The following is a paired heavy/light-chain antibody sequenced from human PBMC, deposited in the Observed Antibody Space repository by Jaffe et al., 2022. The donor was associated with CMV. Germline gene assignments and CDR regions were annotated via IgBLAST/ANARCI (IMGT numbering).Light chain of an antibody. CDR2: EVS. Sequence: QSALTQPPSASGSPGQSVTISCTGTSSDVGGYNYVSWYQQNPGKAPKLMIYEVSKRPSGVPDRFSGSKSGNTASLTVSGLQDEDEADYYCSSYVGSNNWVFGGGTKLTVL. J-gene: IGLJ3*02. CDR1: SSDVGGYNY. V-gene: IGLV2-8*01. CDR3: SSYVGSNNWV.
Heavy chain of an antibody. Sequence: EVQLVQSGAEVKKPGESLRISCQASGYRFITYWITWVRQMPGKGLEWIGRIDPSDSYTNYSPSFQGHVTISADKSISTAYLQWSSLKASDTAMYYCVRQPYNWFDPWGQGTLVTVSS. J-gene: IGHJ5*01. CDR1: GYRFITYW. V-gene: IGHV5-10-1*03. CDR3: VRQPYNWFDP. CDR2: IDPSDSYT.